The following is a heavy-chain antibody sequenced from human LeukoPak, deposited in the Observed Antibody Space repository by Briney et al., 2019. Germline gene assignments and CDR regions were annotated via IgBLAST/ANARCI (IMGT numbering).Heavy chain of an antibody. CDR2: ISYDGSNK. D-gene: IGHD1-26*01. CDR3: ARVRTPIGRLDL. CDR1: GFTFSSYA. Sequence: PGRSLRLSCAASGFTFSSYALHWVRQAPGKGLEWVAVISYDGSNKYYADSVKGRFTISRDNSKNTLYLQMNSLRAEDTAVYYCARVRTPIGRLDLWGQGTLVTVSS. V-gene: IGHV3-30-3*01. J-gene: IGHJ5*02.